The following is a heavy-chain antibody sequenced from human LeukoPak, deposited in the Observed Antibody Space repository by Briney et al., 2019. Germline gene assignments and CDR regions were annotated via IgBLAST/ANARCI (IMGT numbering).Heavy chain of an antibody. Sequence: PSETLSLTCTVSGGSISSGDYYWSWIRQPPGKGLEWIGYIYYSGSTYYNPSLKSRVTISVGTSKNQFSLKLSSVTAADTAVYYCARDLPSYSSSPLGWFDPWGQGTLVTVSS. CDR1: GGSISSGDYY. CDR3: ARDLPSYSSSPLGWFDP. V-gene: IGHV4-30-4*08. J-gene: IGHJ5*02. D-gene: IGHD6-6*01. CDR2: IYYSGST.